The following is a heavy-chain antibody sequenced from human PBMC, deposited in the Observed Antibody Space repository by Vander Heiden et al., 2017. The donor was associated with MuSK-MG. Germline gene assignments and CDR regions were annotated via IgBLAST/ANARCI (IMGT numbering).Heavy chain of an antibody. J-gene: IGHJ4*02. CDR3: ARDFEVVAATRFLFDY. Sequence: QVQLVESGGGVVQPGRSLRLSCAASGFTFRSYGMHWVRQAPGKGLEWVAVIWYDGSNKYYADSVKGRFTISRDNSKNTLYLQMNSLRAEDTAVYYCARDFEVVAATRFLFDYWGQGTLVTVSS. D-gene: IGHD2-15*01. CDR2: IWYDGSNK. CDR1: GFTFRSYG. V-gene: IGHV3-33*01.